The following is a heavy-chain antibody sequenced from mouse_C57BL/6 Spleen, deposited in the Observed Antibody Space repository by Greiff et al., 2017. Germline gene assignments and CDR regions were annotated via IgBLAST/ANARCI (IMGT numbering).Heavy chain of an antibody. CDR1: GFTFSSYA. Sequence: EVQLVESGGGLVKPGGSLKLSCAASGFTFSSYAMSWVRQTPEKRLEWVATISDGGSYTYYPDNVKGRFTISRDNAKNNLYLQMSHLKSEDTAMYYCAQMGGPYYFDYWGQGTTLTASS. V-gene: IGHV5-4*01. D-gene: IGHD2-3*01. CDR3: AQMGGPYYFDY. CDR2: ISDGGSYT. J-gene: IGHJ2*01.